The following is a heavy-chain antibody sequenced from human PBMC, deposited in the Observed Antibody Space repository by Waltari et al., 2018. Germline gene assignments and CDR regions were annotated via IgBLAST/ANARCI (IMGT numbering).Heavy chain of an antibody. Sequence: EVQLLESGGGLVQPGGSLRLSCTASGLSFSTYGMTWGRQAPGKGLEWVSSISPNSISTYYADSVKGRFTISRDNSKSTVILQLSSLRVEDTAVYYCARDEADYWGQGTLVTVSS. J-gene: IGHJ4*02. CDR3: ARDEADY. V-gene: IGHV3-23*01. CDR1: GLSFSTYG. CDR2: ISPNSIST.